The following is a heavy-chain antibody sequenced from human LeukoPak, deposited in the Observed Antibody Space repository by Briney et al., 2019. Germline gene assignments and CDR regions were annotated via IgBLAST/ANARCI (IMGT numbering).Heavy chain of an antibody. J-gene: IGHJ4*02. Sequence: SETLSLTCAVYGGSFSDFYWNWIRQPPGKGLEWIGEINHNGSTNYNPSLKSRVTISVDTSKNQFPLKLSSVTAADTAVYYCARAYDSSGYYYDYWGQGTLVTVSS. D-gene: IGHD3-22*01. CDR3: ARAYDSSGYYYDY. CDR1: GGSFSDFY. CDR2: INHNGST. V-gene: IGHV4-34*01.